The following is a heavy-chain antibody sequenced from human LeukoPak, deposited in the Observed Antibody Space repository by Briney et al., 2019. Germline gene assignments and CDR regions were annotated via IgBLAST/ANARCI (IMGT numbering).Heavy chain of an antibody. D-gene: IGHD4-23*01. CDR1: GFTFSSYA. CDR3: AKSRATVVTPLWFDP. Sequence: GGSLRLSCAASGFTFSSYAMSWVRQAPGKGLEWVSAISGSGGSAYYADSVKGRFTISRDNSKSTLYLQMNSLRAEDTAVYYCAKSRATVVTPLWFDPWGQGTLVTVSS. V-gene: IGHV3-23*01. J-gene: IGHJ5*02. CDR2: ISGSGGSA.